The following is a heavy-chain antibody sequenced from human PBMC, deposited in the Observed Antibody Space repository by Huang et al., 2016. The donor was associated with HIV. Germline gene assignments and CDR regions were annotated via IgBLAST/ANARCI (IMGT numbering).Heavy chain of an antibody. CDR2: INDSGAT. CDR3: ARQWVLLDYLMGMDV. D-gene: IGHD3-3*01. Sequence: QVHLQQWGAGLLKPSETLTLTCAVSGASFTGNYWTWIRQTPGKGLEWIGEINDSGATMYNPSRESRGTISIDRSKKQFSLRLSSMTAADTAVDYCARQWVLLDYLMGMDVWGQGTTVIVSS. V-gene: IGHV4-34*01. CDR1: GASFTGNY. J-gene: IGHJ6*02.